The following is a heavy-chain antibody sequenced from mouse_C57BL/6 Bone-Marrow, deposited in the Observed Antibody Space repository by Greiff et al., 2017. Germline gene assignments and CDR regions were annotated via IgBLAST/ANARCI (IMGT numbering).Heavy chain of an antibody. CDR2: IDPSDNET. J-gene: IGHJ3*01. D-gene: IGHD1-1*01. CDR1: GYTFTSYW. V-gene: IGHV1-52*01. CDR3: ARVYYDGSPWFAD. Sequence: VQLQQPGAELVRPWSSVKLSCKASGYTFTSYWMHWVKQRPIQGLAWIGNIDPSDNETHYNQMFKDKATLTVDKSSSTAYMQLSSLTSEDSAVYYGARVYYDGSPWFADWGEGTLVTVSA.